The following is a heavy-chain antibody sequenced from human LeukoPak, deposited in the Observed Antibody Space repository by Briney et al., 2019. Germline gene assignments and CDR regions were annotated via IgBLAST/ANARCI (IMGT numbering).Heavy chain of an antibody. V-gene: IGHV3-7*03. J-gene: IGHJ6*04. CDR2: IKKDGSGI. CDR1: GFPFSNSW. CDR3: AGGNAMDV. Sequence: GGSLRLSCVVSGFPFSNSWMYWVRQAPGKGLEGVANIKKDGSGISHVDSVKGRFIISRDNTRNSLYLQMNSLTVEDTAVYFCAGGNAMDVWGKGTAVTVSS.